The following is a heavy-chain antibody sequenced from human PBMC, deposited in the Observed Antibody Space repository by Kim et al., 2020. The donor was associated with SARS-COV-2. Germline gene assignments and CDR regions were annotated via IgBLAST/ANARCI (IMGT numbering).Heavy chain of an antibody. CDR2: IWYDGSNK. J-gene: IGHJ6*02. Sequence: GGSLRLSCAASGFTFSSYGMHWVRQAPGKGLEWVAVIWYDGSNKYYADSVKGRFTISRDNSKNTLYLQMNSLRAEDTAVYYCARGDGIRNYYDSSGYYRGYYYGMDVWGQGTTVTVSS. D-gene: IGHD3-22*01. CDR1: GFTFSSYG. CDR3: ARGDGIRNYYDSSGYYRGYYYGMDV. V-gene: IGHV3-33*01.